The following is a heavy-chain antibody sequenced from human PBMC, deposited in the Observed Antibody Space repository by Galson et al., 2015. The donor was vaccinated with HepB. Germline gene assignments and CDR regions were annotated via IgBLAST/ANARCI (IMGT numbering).Heavy chain of an antibody. J-gene: IGHJ4*02. CDR2: IKQDGSEK. CDR3: ARDEVVTTITTFDY. Sequence: SLRLSCAASGFTFSSYWMSWVRQAPGKGLEWVANIKQDGSEKNYVDSVEGRFTISRDNAKNSLYLQMNSLRVGDTAVYYCARDEVVTTITTFDYWGLGTLVTVSS. CDR1: GFTFSSYW. D-gene: IGHD5-12*01. V-gene: IGHV3-7*01.